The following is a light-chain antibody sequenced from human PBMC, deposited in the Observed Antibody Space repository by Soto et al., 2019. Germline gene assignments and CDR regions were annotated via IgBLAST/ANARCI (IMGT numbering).Light chain of an antibody. CDR3: DHSYSTHT. Sequence: DIQMTQSPSSLSASVGDRVTITCRASQSISSYLNWYQQKPGKAPKLLIYAASSLQSGVPSRFSSSGSGTDFAHTISRLPPEDLATYDGDHSYSTHTFSTGTKVYV. J-gene: IGKJ3*01. V-gene: IGKV1-39*01. CDR1: QSISSY. CDR2: AAS.